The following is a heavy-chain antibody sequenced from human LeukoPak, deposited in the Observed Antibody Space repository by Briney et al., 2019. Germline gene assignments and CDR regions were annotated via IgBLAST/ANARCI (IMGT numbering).Heavy chain of an antibody. CDR1: GFTAGNNY. CDR3: ARDPPAVSINTYA. CDR2: IFSHGET. Sequence: PRGSLRLSCAASGFTAGNNYMNWVRHAPRKGLEWVSLIFSHGETSYADSVKGRFTISRDNSKNTLYLQMNGLRVEDTAVYYCARDPPAVSINTYAWGQGTLVTVSS. V-gene: IGHV3-66*01. D-gene: IGHD2-8*01. J-gene: IGHJ4*02.